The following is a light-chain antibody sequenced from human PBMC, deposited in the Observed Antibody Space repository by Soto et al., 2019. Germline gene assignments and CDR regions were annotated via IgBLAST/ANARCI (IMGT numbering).Light chain of an antibody. CDR3: LQRSNWPQIA. CDR1: QSVSSY. Sequence: EIVLTQSPATLSLSPGERATLSCRASQSVSSYLAWYQQKPGQAPRLLIYDASNRATGIPARFSGSGSGTDFTLTSSSLEPEDFAVYYCLQRSNWPQIAFGQGTRLEIK. J-gene: IGKJ5*01. V-gene: IGKV3-11*01. CDR2: DAS.